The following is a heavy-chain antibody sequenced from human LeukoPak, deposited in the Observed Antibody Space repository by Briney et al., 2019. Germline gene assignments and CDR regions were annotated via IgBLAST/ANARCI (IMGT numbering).Heavy chain of an antibody. CDR1: GFTFSSYG. J-gene: IGHJ4*02. CDR2: ISYDGSNK. Sequence: PGRSLRLSCAASGFTFSSYGMHWVRQAPGKGLAWGAVISYDGSNKYYADSVKGRFTISRDNSQSTLYLQMNSLRAEDTAVYYSAKESPMDHGGQGPLVTVPS. CDR3: AKESPMDH. V-gene: IGHV3-30*18.